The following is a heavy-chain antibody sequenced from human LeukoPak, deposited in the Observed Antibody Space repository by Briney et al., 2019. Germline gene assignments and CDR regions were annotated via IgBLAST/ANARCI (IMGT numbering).Heavy chain of an antibody. CDR2: ISVSGDST. CDR3: AKVFFMDY. V-gene: IGHV3-23*01. J-gene: IGHJ4*02. CDR1: GFTFSSFG. Sequence: GGSLRLSCAASGFTFSSFGMSWVRQAPGKGLEWVSAISVSGDSTNYADSVKGRFTISRDNYENTLYLQMNSLRAEDTAVYYCAKVFFMDYWGQGTLVTVSS. D-gene: IGHD2-8*01.